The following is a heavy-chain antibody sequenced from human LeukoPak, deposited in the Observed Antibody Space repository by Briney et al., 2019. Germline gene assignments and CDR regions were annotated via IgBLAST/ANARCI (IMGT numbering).Heavy chain of an antibody. J-gene: IGHJ4*02. CDR2: IKSKTDGGTT. D-gene: IGHD6-19*01. CDR3: TTAATYSSGWYSWDY. V-gene: IGHV3-15*01. Sequence: PGGSLRLSCAASGFAFSSYAMHWVRQAPGKGLEWVGRIKSKTDGGTTDYAAPVKGRFTISRDDSKNTLYLQMNSLKTEDTAVYYCTTAATYSSGWYSWDYWGQGTLVTVSS. CDR1: GFAFSSYA.